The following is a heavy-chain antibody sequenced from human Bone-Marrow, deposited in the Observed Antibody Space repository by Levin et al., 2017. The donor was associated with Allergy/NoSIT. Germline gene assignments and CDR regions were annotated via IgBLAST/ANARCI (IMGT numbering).Heavy chain of an antibody. Sequence: PGGSLRLSCSASGFTFSKWSMNWVRQAPGKGLQWVSSITSSSRNMYYADSVKGRLTISRDNAKNSLYLDMHSLRADDTAVYYCVRDSTNLDRWGLGTLVTVSS. V-gene: IGHV3-21*01. CDR1: GFTFSKWS. J-gene: IGHJ4*02. CDR3: VRDSTNLDR. CDR2: ITSSSRNM. D-gene: IGHD3-3*02.